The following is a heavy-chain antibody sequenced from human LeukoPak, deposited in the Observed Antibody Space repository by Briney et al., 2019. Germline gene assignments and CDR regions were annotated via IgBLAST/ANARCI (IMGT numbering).Heavy chain of an antibody. CDR1: GFTFDDYA. J-gene: IGHJ4*02. CDR2: ISWNSGSI. D-gene: IGHD3-22*01. CDR3: AKDYRSSGRNYYFDY. Sequence: PGGSLRLSCAASGFTFDDYAMHWVRQAPGKGLEWVSGISWNSGSIGYADSVKGRFTISRDNAKNSLYLQMNSLRAEDTALYYCAKDYRSSGRNYYFDYWGQGTLVTVSS. V-gene: IGHV3-9*01.